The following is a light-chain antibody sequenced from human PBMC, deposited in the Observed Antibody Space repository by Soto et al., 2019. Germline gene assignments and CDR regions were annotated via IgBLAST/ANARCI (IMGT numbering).Light chain of an antibody. Sequence: QSVLTQPPSASGTPGQRVTISGSGSSSNIGSNTVNWYQQLPGTAPKHLIFSNNQRPSGVPDRFSGSKSGTSASLAISGLQPEDEADYYCAAWDDSLSWVFGGGTKLTVL. CDR3: AAWDDSLSWV. J-gene: IGLJ3*02. CDR1: SSNIGSNT. CDR2: SNN. V-gene: IGLV1-44*01.